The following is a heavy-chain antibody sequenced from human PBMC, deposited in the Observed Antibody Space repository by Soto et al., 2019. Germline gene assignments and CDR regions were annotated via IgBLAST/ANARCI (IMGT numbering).Heavy chain of an antibody. Sequence: PSETLSLTCTVSGGSISSGGYYWSWIRQHPGKGLEWIGYIYYSGSTYYNPSLKSRVTISVDTSKNQFSLKLSSVTAADTAVYYCARAGGTDYDSSGYYHDYFDYWGQGTLVTVSS. CDR3: ARAGGTDYDSSGYYHDYFDY. J-gene: IGHJ4*02. CDR1: GGSISSGGYY. CDR2: IYYSGST. V-gene: IGHV4-31*03. D-gene: IGHD3-22*01.